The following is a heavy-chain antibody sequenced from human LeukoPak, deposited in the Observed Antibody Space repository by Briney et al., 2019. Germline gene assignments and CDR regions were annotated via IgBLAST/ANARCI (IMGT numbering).Heavy chain of an antibody. Sequence: GSLRLSCAASGFTFSSYWMSWVRQAPGKGLEWVANIKQDGSEKYYVDSVKGRFTISRDNAKNSLYLQMNSLRAEDTAVYYCARDSEATVSPFDYWGQGTLVTVSS. CDR2: IKQDGSEK. J-gene: IGHJ4*02. CDR3: ARDSEATVSPFDY. V-gene: IGHV3-7*01. CDR1: GFTFSSYW. D-gene: IGHD4-17*01.